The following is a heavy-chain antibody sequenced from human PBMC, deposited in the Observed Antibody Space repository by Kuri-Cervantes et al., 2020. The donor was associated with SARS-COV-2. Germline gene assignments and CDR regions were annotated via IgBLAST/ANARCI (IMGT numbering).Heavy chain of an antibody. J-gene: IGHJ3*02. CDR3: ASSLLWFGEWGFFDI. CDR1: GYTFTGYY. Sequence: ASVKVSCKASGYTFTGYYMHWVRQAPGQGLEWMGWINPNSGGTNYAQKFQGRVTMTTDTSTSTAYMELRSLRSDDTAVYYCASSLLWFGEWGFFDIWGQGTMVTVSS. V-gene: IGHV1-2*02. D-gene: IGHD3-10*01. CDR2: INPNSGGT.